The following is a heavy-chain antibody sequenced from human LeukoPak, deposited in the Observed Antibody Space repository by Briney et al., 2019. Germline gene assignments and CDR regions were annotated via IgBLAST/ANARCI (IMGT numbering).Heavy chain of an antibody. CDR1: GGSISSYY. J-gene: IGHJ5*02. CDR2: IYTSGST. V-gene: IGHV4-4*07. CDR3: ARSRTLLWFGELAGDWFDP. D-gene: IGHD3-10*01. Sequence: SETLSLTCTVSGGSISSYYWSWIRQPAGKGLEWIGRIYTSGSTNYNPSLKSRVTMSVDTSKNQFSLKLSSVTAADTAVYYCARSRTLLWFGELAGDWFDPWGQGTLVTVSS.